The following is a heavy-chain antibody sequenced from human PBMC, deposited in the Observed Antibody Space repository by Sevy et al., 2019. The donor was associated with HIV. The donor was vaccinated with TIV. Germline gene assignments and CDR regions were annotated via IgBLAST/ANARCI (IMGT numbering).Heavy chain of an antibody. Sequence: GGSLRLSCGASEFTFSSYAMSWVRQAPGKGLEWVSGISGSGASTYHGDSVKGRFTISRDNSKNTLYLQMNNLRAEDTAVYYCAKVGGYTFSKGQKLDYCGQGTLVTVSS. CDR1: EFTFSSYA. CDR3: AKVGGYTFSKGQKLDY. J-gene: IGHJ4*02. V-gene: IGHV3-23*01. CDR2: ISGSGAST. D-gene: IGHD3-22*01.